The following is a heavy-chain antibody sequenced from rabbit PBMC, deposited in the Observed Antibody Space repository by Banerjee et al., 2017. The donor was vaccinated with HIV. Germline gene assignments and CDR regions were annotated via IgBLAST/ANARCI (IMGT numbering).Heavy chain of an antibody. D-gene: IGHD4-2*01. CDR2: IYAGSDGST. CDR1: GFSFSSSYY. CDR3: ARSAGNAADGAGYFKL. J-gene: IGHJ4*01. V-gene: IGHV1S40*01. Sequence: QSLEESGGDLVKPGASLTLTCTASGFSFSSSYYMCWVRQAPGKGLEWIACIYAGSDGSTYYASWAKGRFTISKTSSTTVTLQMTSLTAADTATYFCARSAGNAADGAGYFKLWGQGTLVTVS.